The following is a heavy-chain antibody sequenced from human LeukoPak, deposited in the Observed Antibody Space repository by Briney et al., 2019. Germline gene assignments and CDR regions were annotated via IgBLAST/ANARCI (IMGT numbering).Heavy chain of an antibody. D-gene: IGHD7-27*01. CDR1: GYTFTSYY. V-gene: IGHV1-46*01. CDR2: INPSGGST. J-gene: IGHJ4*02. CDR3: ARAQTGGPSFDY. Sequence: ASVKVSCKASGYTFTSYYMHWVRQAPGQGLEWMGIINPSGGSTSYAQKFQGRVTMTRDTSMSTVYMELSSLRSEDTAVYYCARAQTGGPSFDYWAREPWSPSPQ.